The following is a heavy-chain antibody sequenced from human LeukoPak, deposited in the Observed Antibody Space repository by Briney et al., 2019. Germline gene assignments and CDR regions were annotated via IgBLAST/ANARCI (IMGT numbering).Heavy chain of an antibody. V-gene: IGHV4-59*01. CDR1: GGSISSYY. CDR2: IYYSGST. CDR3: ARGASGYSFA. Sequence: ETQSLTCTVSGGSISSYYWSWIRQPPGKGLEWIGYIYYSGSTNYNPSLKSRVTISIDTSKNQFSLNLSSVTAADTAVYYCARGASGYSFAWGQGTLVTVSS. D-gene: IGHD5-18*01. J-gene: IGHJ5*02.